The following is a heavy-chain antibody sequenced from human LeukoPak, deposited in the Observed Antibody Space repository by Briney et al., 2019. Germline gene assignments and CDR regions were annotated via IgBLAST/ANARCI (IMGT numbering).Heavy chain of an antibody. J-gene: IGHJ4*02. CDR3: ATPYSGSYRTDY. D-gene: IGHD1-26*01. CDR1: GGTFSSYA. Sequence: GSSVKVSCKASGGTFSSYAISWVRQAPGQGLEWMGRIIPILGIAHYAQKFPGRVTITADKSTSTAYMELSSLRSEDTAVYYCATPYSGSYRTDYWGQGTLVTVSS. CDR2: IIPILGIA. V-gene: IGHV1-69*04.